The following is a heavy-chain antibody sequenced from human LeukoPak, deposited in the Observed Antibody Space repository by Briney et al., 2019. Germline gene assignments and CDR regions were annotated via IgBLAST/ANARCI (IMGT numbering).Heavy chain of an antibody. D-gene: IGHD5-12*01. CDR1: GLTFSSHA. J-gene: IGHJ4*02. CDR3: TREFPRGYSGSYFDY. V-gene: IGHV3-74*01. CDR2: INSDGSII. Sequence: GGSLRLSCAASGLTFSSHAMNWVRQAPGKGLVWVSRINSDGSIINYADSVKGRFTISRDDAKSTLYLQMNSLRAEDTAVYYCTREFPRGYSGSYFDYWGQGTLVTVSS.